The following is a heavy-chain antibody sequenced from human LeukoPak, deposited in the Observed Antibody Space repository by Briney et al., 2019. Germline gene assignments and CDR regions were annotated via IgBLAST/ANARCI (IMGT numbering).Heavy chain of an antibody. V-gene: IGHV1-8*03. Sequence: ASVKVSFKASGYTFTSYYMHWVRQATGQGLEWMGWMNPNSGNTGYAQKFQGRVTITRNTSISTAYMELSSLRSEDTAVYYCARGRGDSSGYYSGSFDPWGQGTLVTVSS. J-gene: IGHJ5*02. D-gene: IGHD3-22*01. CDR3: ARGRGDSSGYYSGSFDP. CDR2: MNPNSGNT. CDR1: GYTFTSYY.